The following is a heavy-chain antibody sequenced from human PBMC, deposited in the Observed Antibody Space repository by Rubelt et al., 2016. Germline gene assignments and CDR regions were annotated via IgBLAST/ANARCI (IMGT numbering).Heavy chain of an antibody. CDR1: GYTFTSYG. D-gene: IGHD1-26*01. CDR3: ARTSGSYYDAFDI. CDR2: INPSGGST. J-gene: IGHJ3*02. V-gene: IGHV1-46*01. Sequence: QVQLVQSGAEVKKPGASVKVSCKASGYTFTSYGISWVRQAPGQGLEWMGIINPSGGSTSCARKFQGRGTMTRETSTSTGYMELSSLRSDDTAVYYCARTSGSYYDAFDIWGQGTMVTVSS.